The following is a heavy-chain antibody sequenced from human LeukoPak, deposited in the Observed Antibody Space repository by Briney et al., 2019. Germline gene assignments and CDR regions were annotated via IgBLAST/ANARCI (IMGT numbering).Heavy chain of an antibody. V-gene: IGHV1-69*13. J-gene: IGHJ5*02. CDR2: IIPVFGTA. CDR3: ARAGTYYYDNRGSNWFDP. D-gene: IGHD3-22*01. Sequence: SVKVSCRASGGTFDSYTISWVRQAPGQGLEWMGGIIPVFGTANYAQKFQGRVTITADESTSTAYMELSSLRSDDTAVYYCARAGTYYYDNRGSNWFDPWGQGTLVTVSS. CDR1: GGTFDSYT.